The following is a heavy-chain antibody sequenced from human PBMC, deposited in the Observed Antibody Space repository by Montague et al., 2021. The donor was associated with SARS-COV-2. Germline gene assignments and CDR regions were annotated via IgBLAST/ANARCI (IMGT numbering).Heavy chain of an antibody. CDR2: IYYSGST. D-gene: IGHD6-13*01. V-gene: IGHV4-59*01. CDR1: GGSISSYS. CDR3: ARVGRGSSCSEVAFDI. Sequence: SETLSLTCTVSGGSISSYSWTWIRQPPGKGLEWIGYIYYSGSTNYNPSLTSRVTISVDTSKNQFSLKLSSVAAADTAVYYCARVGRGSSCSEVAFDIWGQGTMVTVSS. J-gene: IGHJ3*02.